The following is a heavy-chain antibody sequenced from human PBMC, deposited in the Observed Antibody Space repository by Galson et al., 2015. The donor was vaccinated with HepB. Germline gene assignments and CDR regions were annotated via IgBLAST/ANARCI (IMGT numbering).Heavy chain of an antibody. J-gene: IGHJ3*02. CDR3: ARDVRDYGDYADAFDI. D-gene: IGHD4-17*01. CDR2: ISAYNGNT. V-gene: IGHV1-18*01. CDR1: GYTFTSYG. Sequence: SVKVSCKASGYTFTSYGISWVRQAPGQGLEWMGWISAYNGNTNYAQKLQGRVTMTTDTSTSTAYMELRSLRSDDTAVYYCARDVRDYGDYADAFDIWGQGTMVTVSS.